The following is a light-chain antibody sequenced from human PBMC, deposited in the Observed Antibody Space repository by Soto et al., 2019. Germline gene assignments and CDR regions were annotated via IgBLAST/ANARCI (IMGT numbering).Light chain of an antibody. CDR2: DVS. CDR1: SSDVGGYNC. J-gene: IGLJ2*01. V-gene: IGLV2-14*01. Sequence: QSALTQPASVSGSPGQSITISCTGTSSDVGGYNCVSWYQQHPGKAPKLMIYDVSNRPSGVSNRFSGSKSGNTASLTISGLQAEDEADYYCSSYTSSSNVVFGGGTQLTVL. CDR3: SSYTSSSNVV.